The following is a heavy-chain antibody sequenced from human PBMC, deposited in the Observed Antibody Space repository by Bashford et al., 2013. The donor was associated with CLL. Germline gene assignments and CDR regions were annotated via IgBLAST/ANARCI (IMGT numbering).Heavy chain of an antibody. CDR3: ARRELGYCSVGGGCPNWFDP. CDR2: IYYSGFT. J-gene: IGHJ5*02. D-gene: IGHD2-15*01. V-gene: IGHV4-39*01. CDR1: GGSINSGSYY. Sequence: SETLSLTCTVSGGSINSGSYYWGWIRQFPGKGLEWIGSIYYSGFTYYNPSLKSRVTISVDKSKNQFSLRLSSVTATDTAVYYCARRELGYCSVGGGCPNWFDPRGQGTLVTVSS.